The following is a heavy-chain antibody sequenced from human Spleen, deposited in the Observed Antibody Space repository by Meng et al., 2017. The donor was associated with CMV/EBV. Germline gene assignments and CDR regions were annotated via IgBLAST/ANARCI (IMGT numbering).Heavy chain of an antibody. CDR3: ARHGGNSGA. Sequence: GESLKISCKGSGYSFASYWIGWVRQLPGKGLEWMAIIYPAESEVRYSPSSQGQVSVSADRSTSTAYLQWSSLKASDTAMYYCARHGGNSGAWGQGTLVTVSS. D-gene: IGHD4-23*01. CDR1: GYSFASYW. CDR2: IYPAESEV. V-gene: IGHV5-51*01. J-gene: IGHJ5*02.